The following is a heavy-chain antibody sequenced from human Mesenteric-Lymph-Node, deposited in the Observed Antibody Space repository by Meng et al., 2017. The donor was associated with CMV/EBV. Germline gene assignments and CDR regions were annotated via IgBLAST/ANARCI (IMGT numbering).Heavy chain of an antibody. CDR1: GYTFTGYY. V-gene: IGHV1-2*02. CDR3: ARDRLDSSAWDY. J-gene: IGHJ4*02. CDR2: INPNSGGT. D-gene: IGHD6-19*01. Sequence: ASVKVSCKASGYTFTGYYMHWVRQAPGQGLEWMGWINPNSGGTNYAQKFQGRVTMTRDTSISTAYMELSRLRSDDTAVYYCARDRLDSSAWDYWGQGTLVTVSS.